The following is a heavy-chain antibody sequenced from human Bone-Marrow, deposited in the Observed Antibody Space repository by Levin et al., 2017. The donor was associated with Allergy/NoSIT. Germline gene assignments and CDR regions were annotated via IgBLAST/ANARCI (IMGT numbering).Heavy chain of an antibody. CDR3: ARKEFATSPYDP. CDR2: LYYTGTT. D-gene: IGHD2-2*01. V-gene: IGHV4-39*01. Sequence: PSQTLSLTCTVSGGSIGTSSYYWGWIRQSPGKGLEWIGNLYYTGTTYYNPSLKSRATISADRSKNQVSLRLRSVTTADTAVYYCARKEFATSPYDPWGQGTLVTVSS. J-gene: IGHJ5*02. CDR1: GGSIGTSSYY.